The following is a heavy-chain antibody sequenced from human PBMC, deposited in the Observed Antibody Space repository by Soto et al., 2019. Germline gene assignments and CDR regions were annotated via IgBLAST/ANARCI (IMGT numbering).Heavy chain of an antibody. CDR2: IIPIFGTA. V-gene: IGHV1-69*13. J-gene: IGHJ5*02. CDR3: ARGIAVEVLANWFDP. Sequence: GASVKVSCKASEGTFSSYAISWVRQAPGQGLEWMGGIIPIFGTANYAQKFQGGVTITADESTSTAYMELSSLRSEDTAVYYCARGIAVEVLANWFDPWGQGTLVTVSS. CDR1: EGTFSSYA. D-gene: IGHD6-19*01.